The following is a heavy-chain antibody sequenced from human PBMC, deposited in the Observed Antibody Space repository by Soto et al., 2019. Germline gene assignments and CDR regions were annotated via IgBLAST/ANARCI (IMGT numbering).Heavy chain of an antibody. V-gene: IGHV3-66*01. CDR2: IYSGGST. J-gene: IGHJ6*03. CDR1: GFTVSSNY. CDR3: ARMSGVYRSGWSYYMDV. D-gene: IGHD6-19*01. Sequence: GGSLRLSCAASGFTVSSNYMSWVRQAPGKGLEWVSVIYSGGSTYYADSVKGRFTISRDNSKNTLYLQMNSLRAEDTAVYYCARMSGVYRSGWSYYMDVWGKGTTVTVSS.